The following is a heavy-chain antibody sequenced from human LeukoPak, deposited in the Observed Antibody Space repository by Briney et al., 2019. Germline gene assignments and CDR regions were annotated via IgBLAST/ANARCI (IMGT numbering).Heavy chain of an antibody. CDR1: GFTFSSYE. CDR2: ISSSGDYI. CDR3: VRELSPVVKYYFDS. V-gene: IGHV3-21*05. Sequence: GGSLRLSCAASGFTFSSYEMNWVRQAPGKGLEWVSYISSSGDYIYSADSVKGRFTISRDNAKNSLYLQMTNLSAEDTAVYFCVRELSPVVKYYFDSWGQGTQVTVSS. J-gene: IGHJ4*02. D-gene: IGHD2-15*01.